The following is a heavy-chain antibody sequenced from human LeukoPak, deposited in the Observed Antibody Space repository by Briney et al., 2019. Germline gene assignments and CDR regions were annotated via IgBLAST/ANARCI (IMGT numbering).Heavy chain of an antibody. Sequence: SVKVSCKASGGTFSSYAISWVRQAPGQGLEWMGGIIPIFVTANYAQKFQGRVTITTDESTSTAYMELSSLRSEDTAVYYCARGGLGIAARPGYYYYYMDVWGKGTTVTVSS. D-gene: IGHD6-6*01. CDR3: ARGGLGIAARPGYYYYYMDV. CDR2: IIPIFVTA. V-gene: IGHV1-69*05. CDR1: GGTFSSYA. J-gene: IGHJ6*03.